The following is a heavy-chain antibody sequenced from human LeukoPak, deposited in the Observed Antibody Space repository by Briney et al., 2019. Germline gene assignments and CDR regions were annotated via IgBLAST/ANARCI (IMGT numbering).Heavy chain of an antibody. CDR1: GGSFSGYY. Sequence: SETLSLTCAVYGGSFSGYYWSWIRQPPGKGLEWIGSIYYSGSTYYNPSLKSRVTISVDTSKNQFSLKLSSVTAADTAVYYCARGRGYYDSSGYFNLYYFDYWGQGTLVTVSS. V-gene: IGHV4-34*01. J-gene: IGHJ4*02. CDR2: IYYSGST. D-gene: IGHD3-22*01. CDR3: ARGRGYYDSSGYFNLYYFDY.